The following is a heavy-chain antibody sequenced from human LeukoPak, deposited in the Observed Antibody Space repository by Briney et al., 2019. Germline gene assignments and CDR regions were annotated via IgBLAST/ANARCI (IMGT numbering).Heavy chain of an antibody. V-gene: IGHV3-64*01. CDR3: ARDLGYSSSWFDY. CDR1: GFTFSSYA. Sequence: QTGGSLRLSCAASGFTFSSYAMHWVRQAPGKGLEYVSAISSNGGSTYYANSVKGRFTISRDNSKNTLYLQMGSLRAEDMAVYYCARDLGYSSSWFDYWGQGTLVTVSS. J-gene: IGHJ4*02. CDR2: ISSNGGST. D-gene: IGHD6-13*01.